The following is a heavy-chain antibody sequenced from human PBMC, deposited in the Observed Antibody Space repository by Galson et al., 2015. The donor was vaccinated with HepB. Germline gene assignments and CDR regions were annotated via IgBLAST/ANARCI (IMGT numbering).Heavy chain of an antibody. D-gene: IGHD3-16*01. CDR2: INSDAYST. CDR1: GFTFSSYW. Sequence: LRLSCAASGFTFSSYWMNWVRQAPGKGLVWVSRINSDAYSTSYAESVKGRFTISRDNAKNTLYLQMNSLRAEDTAVYYCARGLSATAWGSFDYWGQGTLVIVSS. V-gene: IGHV3-74*01. J-gene: IGHJ4*02. CDR3: ARGLSATAWGSFDY.